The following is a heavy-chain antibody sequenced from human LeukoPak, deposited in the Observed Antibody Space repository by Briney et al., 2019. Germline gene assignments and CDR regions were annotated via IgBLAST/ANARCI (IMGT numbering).Heavy chain of an antibody. V-gene: IGHV4-59*01. Sequence: SETLSLTFTVSGGSISGYSWTWIRPPTGHGLEWIGYFHNSRTTSYNPSLTGRASISVDTAMDQISLKLNSVTAADTAVYYCARGHLGVSPWGQGTLVTVSS. D-gene: IGHD2-8*01. CDR3: ARGHLGVSP. CDR1: GGSISGYS. J-gene: IGHJ5*02. CDR2: FHNSRTT.